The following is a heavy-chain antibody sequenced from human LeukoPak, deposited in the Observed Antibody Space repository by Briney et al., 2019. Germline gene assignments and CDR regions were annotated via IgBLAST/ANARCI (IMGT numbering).Heavy chain of an antibody. CDR2: IYYSGNT. CDR3: ARRVPRMVRGVVEGFDP. J-gene: IGHJ5*02. CDR1: GVSISSSNSY. Sequence: SETLSLTCTVSGVSISSSNSYWGWIRQPPGKGLEWIGSIYYSGNTYYNASLKSQVSISIDTSKNQFSLRLTSVTAADTAVYYCARRVPRMVRGVVEGFDPWGQGTLVTVSS. V-gene: IGHV4-39*01. D-gene: IGHD3-10*01.